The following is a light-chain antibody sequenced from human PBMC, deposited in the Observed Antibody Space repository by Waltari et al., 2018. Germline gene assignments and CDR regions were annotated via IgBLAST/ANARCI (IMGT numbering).Light chain of an antibody. CDR3: QQYGSSPYT. J-gene: IGKJ2*01. V-gene: IGKV3-20*01. CDR2: GAS. CDR1: QSVSSSY. Sequence: EIVLTQSPGTLSLSPGERATLSCRASQSVSSSYLAWYQQKPGQAPRLLMYGASSRATGIPDRFSGSGSGTDFTLTISRLEPEYFAVYYCQQYGSSPYTFGQGTKLEIK.